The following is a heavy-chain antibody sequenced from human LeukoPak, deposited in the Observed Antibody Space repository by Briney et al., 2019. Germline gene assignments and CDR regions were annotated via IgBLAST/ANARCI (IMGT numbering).Heavy chain of an antibody. CDR2: ISAYNGKT. D-gene: IGHD3-10*01. CDR3: ARGAVRLLLFGDSGRKSKTYFDY. J-gene: IGHJ4*02. V-gene: IGHV1-18*01. Sequence: GGSVKVSCKASGCTFTNYGITWMRQAPGQGLEWMGWISAYNGKTNYAQTLQGRVTMTTDTSTSTAYMELRSLRSDDTAVYYCARGAVRLLLFGDSGRKSKTYFDYWGQGTLVTVSS. CDR1: GCTFTNYG.